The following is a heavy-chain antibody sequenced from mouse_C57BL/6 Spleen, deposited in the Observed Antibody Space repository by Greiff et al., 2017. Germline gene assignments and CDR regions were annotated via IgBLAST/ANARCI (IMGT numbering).Heavy chain of an antibody. CDR3: ARWYGSTHWYFDV. CDR1: GYTFTSYW. J-gene: IGHJ1*03. D-gene: IGHD1-1*01. CDR2: IDPSDSET. Sequence: QVQLKQSGAELVRPGSSVKLSCKASGYTFTSYWMHWVKQRPIQGLEWIGNIDPSDSETHSNQKFKDKATLTVDKSSSTAYMQLSSLTSEDSAVYYCARWYGSTHWYFDVWGTGTTVTVSS. V-gene: IGHV1-52*01.